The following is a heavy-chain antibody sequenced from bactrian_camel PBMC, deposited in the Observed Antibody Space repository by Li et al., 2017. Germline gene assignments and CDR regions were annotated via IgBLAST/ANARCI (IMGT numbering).Heavy chain of an antibody. CDR1: GFPFSANH. Sequence: DVQLVESGGGSVQAGGSLKLSCVASGFPFSANHMSWVRQPPGKKLEWVSSITASGTTSYSNPVRGRFTISQDDVKNTLYPQMNSLQPEDTAMYYCAADKWGCTNCNGGFCYWGQGTQVTVS. J-gene: IGHJ4*01. V-gene: IGHV3S40*01. CDR2: ITASGTT. CDR3: AADKWGCTNCNGGFCY. D-gene: IGHD3*01.